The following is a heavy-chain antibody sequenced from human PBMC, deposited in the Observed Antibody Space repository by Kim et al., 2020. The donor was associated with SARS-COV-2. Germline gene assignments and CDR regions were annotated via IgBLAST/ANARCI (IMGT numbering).Heavy chain of an antibody. CDR3: ASGQQLVKRKRTVRFDP. Sequence: SETLSLTCAVYGGSFSGYYWSWIRQPPGKGLEWIGEINHSGSTNYNPSLKSRVTISVDTSKNQFSLKLSSVTAADTAVYYCASGQQLVKRKRTVRFDPWGQGTLVTVSS. CDR1: GGSFSGYY. J-gene: IGHJ5*02. D-gene: IGHD6-13*01. CDR2: INHSGST. V-gene: IGHV4-34*01.